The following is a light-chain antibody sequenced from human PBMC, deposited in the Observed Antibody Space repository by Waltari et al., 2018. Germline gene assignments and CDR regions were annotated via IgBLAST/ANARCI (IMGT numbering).Light chain of an antibody. CDR3: QTGGHGTWV. CDR1: SGHRNNI. J-gene: IGLJ3*02. CDR2: VNSDGSH. Sequence: LVLTQSPSPSASLGATVNLPCTLSSGHRNNIIPCVQQQPEKGPRYLSKVNSDGSHSKGDKIPDRFSGASSGTEHYLTISSLQSEDEADYYGQTGGHGTWVFGGGTKLTVL. V-gene: IGLV4-69*01.